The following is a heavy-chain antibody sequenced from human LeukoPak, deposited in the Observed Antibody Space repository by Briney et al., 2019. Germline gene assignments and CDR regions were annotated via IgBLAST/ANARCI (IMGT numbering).Heavy chain of an antibody. Sequence: GGSLRLSCASSGFTFNSYGIHWVRQAPGKGLEWVAVIWYDGNNKYYADSVKGRFTISRDSSKNTMYLQMNSLRAEDTAVYYCAGQGGYTSVWYSLDNWGQGTLVTVSS. CDR2: IWYDGNNK. CDR3: AGQGGYTSVWYSLDN. D-gene: IGHD6-19*01. J-gene: IGHJ4*02. CDR1: GFTFNSYG. V-gene: IGHV3-33*01.